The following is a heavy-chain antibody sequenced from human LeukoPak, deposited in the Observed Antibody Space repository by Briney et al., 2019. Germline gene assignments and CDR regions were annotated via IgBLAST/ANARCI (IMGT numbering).Heavy chain of an antibody. V-gene: IGHV3-23*01. CDR3: AKAISLGSRFGVTKGPYYYMDV. D-gene: IGHD3-3*01. CDR1: GFTFSSYA. J-gene: IGHJ6*03. Sequence: GGSLRLSCAASGFTFSSYAMSWVRQAPGKGLEWVSAISGSGGSTYYADSVKGRFTISRDNSKNTLYLQMNSLRAEDTAVYYCAKAISLGSRFGVTKGPYYYMDVWGKGTTVTVSS. CDR2: ISGSGGST.